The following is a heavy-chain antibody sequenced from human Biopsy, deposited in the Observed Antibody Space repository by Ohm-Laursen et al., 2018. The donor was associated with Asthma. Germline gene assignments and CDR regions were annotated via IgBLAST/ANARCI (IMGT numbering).Heavy chain of an antibody. J-gene: IGHJ4*02. D-gene: IGHD3-16*01. CDR2: IYYSGNT. CDR1: GGSIGSSRYY. Sequence: SDTLSLTCTVSGGSIGSSRYYWGWIRQTPGKGLEWIGSIYYSGNTYYNPSLKSRVTISVDTSKNQFSLKLSSVTATDTAVYYCANTIGGVAADYWGQGTLVTVSS. CDR3: ANTIGGVAADY. V-gene: IGHV4-39*01.